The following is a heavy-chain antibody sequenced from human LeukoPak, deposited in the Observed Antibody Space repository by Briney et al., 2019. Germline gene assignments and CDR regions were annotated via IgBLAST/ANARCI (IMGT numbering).Heavy chain of an antibody. CDR1: GGTFSSYA. Sequence: SVKVSCKASGGTFSSYAISWVLQATGQGLEWMGGIIPISGTANYAQKFQGRVTITTDESTSTAYMELSSLRSEDTAVYYCAETPFVGSSGYYYYFDYWGQGTLVTVSS. V-gene: IGHV1-69*05. J-gene: IGHJ4*02. CDR2: IIPISGTA. D-gene: IGHD3-22*01. CDR3: AETPFVGSSGYYYYFDY.